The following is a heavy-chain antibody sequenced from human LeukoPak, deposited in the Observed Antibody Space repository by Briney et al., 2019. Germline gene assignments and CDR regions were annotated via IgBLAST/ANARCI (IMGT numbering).Heavy chain of an antibody. CDR1: GFTFSSYS. J-gene: IGHJ6*02. V-gene: IGHV3-21*01. CDR3: ARDCPLIQYYYYGMDV. CDR2: ISSSSSYI. D-gene: IGHD1-1*01. Sequence: GGSLRLSCAASGFTFSSYSMNWVRQAPGKGLEWVSSISSSSSYIYYADSVKGRFTISRDNAKNSLYLQMNSLRAEDTAVYYCARDCPLIQYYYYGMDVWGQGTTVTVSS.